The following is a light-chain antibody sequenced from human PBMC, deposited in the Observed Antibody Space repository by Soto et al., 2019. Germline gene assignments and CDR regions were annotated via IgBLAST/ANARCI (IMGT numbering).Light chain of an antibody. CDR3: QQYDTWPPIT. Sequence: VVLTQSPATLSVSPGERVTLSCRASQSVAYNLAWYQQKHGQAPRLLIFGASTRARGIPARFSGGGSGTEFTLTISSLQSEDFAVYYCQQYDTWPPITFGQGTRLEIK. CDR1: QSVAYN. CDR2: GAS. V-gene: IGKV3-15*01. J-gene: IGKJ5*01.